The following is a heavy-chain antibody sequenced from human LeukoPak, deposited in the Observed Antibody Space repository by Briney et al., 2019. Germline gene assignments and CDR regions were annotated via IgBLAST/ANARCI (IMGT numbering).Heavy chain of an antibody. Sequence: SETLSLTCTVSGGSLSSYYFSWIRRSPGKGLEWIAYINYSGSASYNPSLKSRVTMSVDTSKQFSLSLCSVTAADTAVHYCARHNYDDYVFDIWRQGTKVTVSS. CDR2: INYSGSA. D-gene: IGHD4-17*01. J-gene: IGHJ3*02. CDR3: ARHNYDDYVFDI. CDR1: GGSLSSYY. V-gene: IGHV4-59*08.